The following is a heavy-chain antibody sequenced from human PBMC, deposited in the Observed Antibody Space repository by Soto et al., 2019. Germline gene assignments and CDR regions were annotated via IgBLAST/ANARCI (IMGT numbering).Heavy chain of an antibody. CDR1: GGSFSGYC. V-gene: IGHV4-34*01. D-gene: IGHD3-3*01. CDR3: ARGRKYYDFWRGYPHPPYSFNY. J-gene: IGHJ4*02. CDR2: INHSGRT. Sequence: PSAILSLTCAVYGGSFSGYCWSWIRQPPGKGLEWIGEINHSGRTNYNPSLKSRVTISVDTSKSQFSLKLSSVTAADTAVYYCARGRKYYDFWRGYPHPPYSFNYPGPRTLLTLSS.